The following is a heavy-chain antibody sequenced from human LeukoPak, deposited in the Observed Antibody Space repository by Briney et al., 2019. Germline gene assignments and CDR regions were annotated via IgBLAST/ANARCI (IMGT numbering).Heavy chain of an antibody. D-gene: IGHD4-17*01. Sequence: PGGSPRLSCTASGFSFSAYAMMWVRQAPGKGPEWVSAIRGSGVNTYYADSVKGRFTISRDNSKYTLFLQMNSLRAEDTAVYYCARDPNGDYIGAFDMWGPGTMVTVSS. V-gene: IGHV3-23*01. CDR3: ARDPNGDYIGAFDM. CDR1: GFSFSAYA. CDR2: IRGSGVNT. J-gene: IGHJ3*02.